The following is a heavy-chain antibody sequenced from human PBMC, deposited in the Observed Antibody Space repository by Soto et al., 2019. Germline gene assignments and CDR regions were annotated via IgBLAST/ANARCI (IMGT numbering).Heavy chain of an antibody. J-gene: IGHJ3*02. D-gene: IGHD2-21*02. CDR1: GFTFSGYY. CDR2: ISGSGGST. V-gene: IGHV3-23*01. Sequence: PGGSLRLSCAASGFTFSGYYMSWIRQAPGKGLEWVSAISGSGGSTYYADSVKGRFTISRDNSKNTLYLQMNSLRAEDTAVYYCAKDLSVVVTAALAFDIWGQGTMVTVSS. CDR3: AKDLSVVVTAALAFDI.